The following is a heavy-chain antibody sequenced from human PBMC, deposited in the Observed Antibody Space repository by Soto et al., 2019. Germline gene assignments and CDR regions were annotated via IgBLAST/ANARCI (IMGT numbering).Heavy chain of an antibody. CDR2: ISSNGAYI. V-gene: IGHV3-21*01. D-gene: IGHD6-13*01. Sequence: GGSLRLSCAASGFTFRSFTMNWVRQAPGKGLEWVSTISSNGAYIYYTDALRGRVTISRDNAKNSLHLQMNSLRAEDTAVYYCTRDASRDSSARGWFDPWGPGTLVTVSS. CDR1: GFTFRSFT. J-gene: IGHJ5*02. CDR3: TRDASRDSSARGWFDP.